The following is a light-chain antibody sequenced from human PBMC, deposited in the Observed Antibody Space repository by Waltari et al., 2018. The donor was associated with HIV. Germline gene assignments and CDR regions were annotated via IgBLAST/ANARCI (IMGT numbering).Light chain of an antibody. CDR2: EVN. V-gene: IGLV2-14*01. Sequence: QSALTQPASVSGSPGQSITISCTGTSSDVGGYKYVSWYQQHPGKAPKLMIYEVNNRPSGVSARFSGSKSGNTASLTISGLQTEDEADYYCSSYTSSGTLYVFGTGTKVTVL. CDR1: SSDVGGYKY. J-gene: IGLJ1*01. CDR3: SSYTSSGTLYV.